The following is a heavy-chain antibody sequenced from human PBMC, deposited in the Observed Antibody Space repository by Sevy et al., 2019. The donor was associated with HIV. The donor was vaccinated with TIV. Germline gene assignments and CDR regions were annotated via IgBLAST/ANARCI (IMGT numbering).Heavy chain of an antibody. J-gene: IGHJ4*02. Sequence: GGSLRLSCVVSGFTFSKYPMNWVRQAPGKGLEWVSSISSSSSYIYYGDSMKGRLTLSRDNAKNSLYLQMNSLRADDTAVYYCARDGGCSSTACLLYFDYWGQGTLVTVSS. CDR1: GFTFSKYP. CDR3: ARDGGCSSTACLLYFDY. V-gene: IGHV3-21*01. CDR2: ISSSSSYI. D-gene: IGHD2-2*01.